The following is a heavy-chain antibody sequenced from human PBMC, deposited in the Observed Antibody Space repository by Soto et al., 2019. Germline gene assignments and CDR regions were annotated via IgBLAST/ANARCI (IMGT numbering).Heavy chain of an antibody. V-gene: IGHV1-69*01. Sequence: QVQLVQSGAEVKKPGSSVKVSCKASGGTFSSYAISWVRQAPGQGLEWMGGIIPIFGTANYAQKFQVRVTITADEFTSTVYMELSSLRSEDTVVYYCARAGRDGFDLDYWGQGTLVTVSS. CDR2: IIPIFGTA. J-gene: IGHJ4*02. CDR1: GGTFSSYA. CDR3: ARAGRDGFDLDY. D-gene: IGHD5-12*01.